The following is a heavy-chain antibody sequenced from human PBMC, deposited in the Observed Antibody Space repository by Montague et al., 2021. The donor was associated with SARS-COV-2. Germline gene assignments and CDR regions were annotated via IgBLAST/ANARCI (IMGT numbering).Heavy chain of an antibody. CDR3: TRWDPQIRTLCGFRGKSANDY. V-gene: IGHV4-34*01. D-gene: IGHD3-10*02. Sequence: SETLSLTCAVYGESFSGYYWTWIRQSPGRGLEWIAEINDGGTTNYNWSLKSRVTISVDTSKNQFSLKLSSVTVADTAVYYCTRWDPQIRTLCGFRGKSANDYWGQGTLVTVSS. J-gene: IGHJ4*02. CDR2: INDGGTT. CDR1: GESFSGYY.